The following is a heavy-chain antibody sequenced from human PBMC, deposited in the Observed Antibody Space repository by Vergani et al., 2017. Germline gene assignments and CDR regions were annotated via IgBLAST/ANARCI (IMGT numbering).Heavy chain of an antibody. D-gene: IGHD4-17*01. CDR1: GGTFNSYV. Sequence: QVHLVQSEAEVKKPGSSMKVSCKASGGTFNSYVVTWVRRAPGQGLEWMGRHTPIFGRTNFAQKFEGRVTLSADESMGTAYMEMSSLRSEDTAMYYCAREVGDYGDSYYFDLWGQGTLVIVSS. CDR3: AREVGDYGDSYYFDL. J-gene: IGHJ4*02. CDR2: HTPIFGRT. V-gene: IGHV1-69*13.